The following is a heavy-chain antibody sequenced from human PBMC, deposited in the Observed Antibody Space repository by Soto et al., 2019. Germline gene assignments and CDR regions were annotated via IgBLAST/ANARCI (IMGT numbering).Heavy chain of an antibody. CDR1: GGTFSSYT. D-gene: IGHD6-19*01. CDR2: IIPILGIA. J-gene: IGHJ6*02. Sequence: QVQLVQSGAEVKKPGSSVKVSCKASGGTFSSYTISWVRQAPGQGLEWMGRIIPILGIANYAQKSQGRVTITADKSTSTAYMELSSLRSEDTAVYYCAIAVAGTHGMDVWGQGTTVTVSS. V-gene: IGHV1-69*02. CDR3: AIAVAGTHGMDV.